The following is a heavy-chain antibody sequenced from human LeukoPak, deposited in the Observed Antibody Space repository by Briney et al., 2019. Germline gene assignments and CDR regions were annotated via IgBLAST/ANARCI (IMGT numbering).Heavy chain of an antibody. CDR3: AKDRSPYYDSSGPWVD. CDR1: GFTFSSYA. J-gene: IGHJ4*02. D-gene: IGHD3-22*01. CDR2: ISGSGGST. Sequence: GGSLRLSCAASGFTFSSYAMSWVRQAPGKGLEWVSAISGSGGSTYYADSVKGRFTISRDNSKNALYLQMNSLRAEDTAVYYCAKDRSPYYDSSGPWVDWGQGTLVTVSS. V-gene: IGHV3-23*01.